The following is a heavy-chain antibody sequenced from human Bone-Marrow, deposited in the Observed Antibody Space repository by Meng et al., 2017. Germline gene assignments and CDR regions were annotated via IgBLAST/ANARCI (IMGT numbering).Heavy chain of an antibody. CDR2: IHQDGDP. J-gene: IGHJ4*02. CDR1: SVSIIGTTW. V-gene: IGHV4-4*02. CDR3: ARLGPPIAAGDPFDY. Sequence: QVQLQESGPGLVRPSVTLSLTFAVASVSIIGTTWWGWVRQPPGKGLEWIGEIHQDGDPNYSPSLKSRATISVDKSRNQFSLKLNSVTAADTAVYYCARLGPPIAAGDPFDYWGQGTLVTVSS. D-gene: IGHD6-13*01.